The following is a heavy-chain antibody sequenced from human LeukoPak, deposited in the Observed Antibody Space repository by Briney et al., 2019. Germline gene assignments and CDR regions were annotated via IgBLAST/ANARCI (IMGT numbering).Heavy chain of an antibody. J-gene: IGHJ4*02. CDR1: GYTLTELS. D-gene: IGHD3-3*01. CDR2: FDPEDGET. CDR3: ATGIGRDGVVIPYDY. V-gene: IGHV1-24*01. Sequence: GASVKVSCKVSGYTLTELSMHWVRQAPGKGLEWMGGFDPEDGETIYAQEFQGRVTMTEDTSIDTAYMELSSLRSEDTAVYYCATGIGRDGVVIPYDYWGQGTLVTVSS.